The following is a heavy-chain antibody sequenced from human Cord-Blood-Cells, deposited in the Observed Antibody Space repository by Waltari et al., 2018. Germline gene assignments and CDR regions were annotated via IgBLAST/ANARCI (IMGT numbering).Heavy chain of an antibody. J-gene: IGHJ6*02. CDR3: ARGGSSRGYYYYYGMDV. D-gene: IGHD3-10*01. CDR1: GYTFTSYG. V-gene: IGHV1-18*01. CDR2: ISAYNGNT. Sequence: QVQLVQSGAEVKKPGASVKVSCKASGYTFTSYGLSWVRQAPGKGLEWMGWISAYNGNTNYAQKLQGRVTMTTDTSTSTAYMELRSLRSDDTAVYYCARGGSSRGYYYYYGMDVWGQGTTVTVSS.